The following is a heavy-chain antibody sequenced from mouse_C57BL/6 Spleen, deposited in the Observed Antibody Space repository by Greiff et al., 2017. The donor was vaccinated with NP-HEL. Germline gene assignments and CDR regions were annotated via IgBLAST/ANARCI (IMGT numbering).Heavy chain of an antibody. CDR2: IYPGSGNT. CDR1: GYTFTDYY. Sequence: VQLQQSGPELVKPGASVKISCKASGYTFTDYYINWVKQRPGQGLEWIGWIYPGSGNTKYNEKFKGQATLTVDTSSSTAYMQLSSLTSEDSAVYFWARGYYGSSYQYYFDYWGQGTTLTVSS. J-gene: IGHJ2*01. D-gene: IGHD1-1*01. V-gene: IGHV1-84*01. CDR3: ARGYYGSSYQYYFDY.